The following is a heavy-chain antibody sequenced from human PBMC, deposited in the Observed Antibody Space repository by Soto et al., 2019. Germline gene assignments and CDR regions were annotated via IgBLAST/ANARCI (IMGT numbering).Heavy chain of an antibody. D-gene: IGHD3-22*01. V-gene: IGHV1-2*04. CDR2: INPNSGGT. CDR1: GYTFTGYY. Sequence: ASVKVSCKASGYTFTGYYMHWVRQAPGQGLEWMGWINPNSGGTNYAQKFQGWVTMTRDTSISTAYMELSRLRSDDTAVYYCAREVYYYDSSGYFIDVWGQGTTVTVSS. J-gene: IGHJ6*03. CDR3: AREVYYYDSSGYFIDV.